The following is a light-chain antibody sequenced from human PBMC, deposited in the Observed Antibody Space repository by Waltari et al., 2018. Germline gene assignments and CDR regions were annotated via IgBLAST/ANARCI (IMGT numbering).Light chain of an antibody. CDR1: SRHSNYA. J-gene: IGLJ2*01. CDR3: QTWASGIVV. Sequence: QLVVTQSPSASASLGASVKLTCTLSSRHSNYAIAWHRQQPEKGPRYLMKVKSDGSHTKGDGIPDRFSGSSSGAERYLTISSLQSEDEADYYCQTWASGIVVFGGGTKLTVL. CDR2: VKSDGSH. V-gene: IGLV4-69*01.